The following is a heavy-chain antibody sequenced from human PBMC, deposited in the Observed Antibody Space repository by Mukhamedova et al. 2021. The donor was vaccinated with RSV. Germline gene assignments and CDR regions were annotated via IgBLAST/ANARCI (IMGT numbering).Heavy chain of an antibody. J-gene: IGHJ4*02. Sequence: ATAYAASMKGRFTISRDDSKNTAYLQMNSLKTEDTAVYYCTSQGWYQRDYYFDYWGQGTLVTVSS. CDR3: TSQGWYQRDYYFDY. D-gene: IGHD2-2*01. V-gene: IGHV3-73*01. CDR2: AT.